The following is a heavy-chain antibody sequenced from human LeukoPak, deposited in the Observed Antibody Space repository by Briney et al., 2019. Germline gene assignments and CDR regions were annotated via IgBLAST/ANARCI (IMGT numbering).Heavy chain of an antibody. V-gene: IGHV3-21*01. Sequence: GGSLRLSCAASGFTFRSYIMNWVRQAPGKGLEWVSSISSSSSNIYYADSVKGRFTISRDNAKNSLYLQVNSLRDEDTAVYYCARERKGYSYGTAFDYWGQGTLVTVSS. J-gene: IGHJ4*02. CDR2: ISSSSSNI. D-gene: IGHD5-18*01. CDR1: GFTFRSYI. CDR3: ARERKGYSYGTAFDY.